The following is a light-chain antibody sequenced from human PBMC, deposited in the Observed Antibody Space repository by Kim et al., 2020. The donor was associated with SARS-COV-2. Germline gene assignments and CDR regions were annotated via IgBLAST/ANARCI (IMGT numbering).Light chain of an antibody. J-gene: IGLJ3*02. V-gene: IGLV10-54*01. Sequence: QTAKRTCTGTSDGVGNEGAPCLQQHQGHPPKLLSSRNNNRPSGISERFSASRSGDTASLTITGLQPEDEADYYCSAWDSSLSAWVFGGGTQLTVL. CDR2: RNN. CDR3: SAWDSSLSAWV. CDR1: SDGVGNEG.